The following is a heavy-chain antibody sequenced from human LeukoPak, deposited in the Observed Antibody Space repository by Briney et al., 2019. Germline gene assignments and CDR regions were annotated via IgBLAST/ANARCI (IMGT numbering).Heavy chain of an antibody. V-gene: IGHV1-2*02. Sequence: GASVKVSCKASGCTFTGYYMHWVRQAPGQGLEWMGWINPNSGGTNYAQKFQGRVTMTRDTSISTAYMELSRLRSDDTAVYYCARDLEDFWSGYYSRYFDYWGQGTLVTVSS. CDR2: INPNSGGT. D-gene: IGHD3-3*01. CDR1: GCTFTGYY. CDR3: ARDLEDFWSGYYSRYFDY. J-gene: IGHJ4*02.